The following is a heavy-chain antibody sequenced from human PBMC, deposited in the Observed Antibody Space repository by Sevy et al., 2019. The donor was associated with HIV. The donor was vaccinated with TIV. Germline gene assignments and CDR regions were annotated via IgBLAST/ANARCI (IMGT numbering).Heavy chain of an antibody. V-gene: IGHV3-23*01. Sequence: GGSLRLSCVASGFNFNIYSMSWVRQAPGKGLEWVSTLSFGCGRINHADSVQGRFTMSKDDSKKTVYLEMNSLRAEDTAVYYCAREGCTRPHDHWGQGALVTVSS. CDR3: AREGCTRPHDH. J-gene: IGHJ4*02. D-gene: IGHD2-8*01. CDR1: GFNFNIYS. CDR2: LSFGCGRI.